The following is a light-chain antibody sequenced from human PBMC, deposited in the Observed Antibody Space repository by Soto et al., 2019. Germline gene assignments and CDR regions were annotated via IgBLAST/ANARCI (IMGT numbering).Light chain of an antibody. CDR1: HSVSINS. CDR2: DAS. V-gene: IGKV3-20*01. CDR3: QQYGHSPYT. J-gene: IGKJ2*01. Sequence: EIVLTQSPDTLSLSPGDRATISCRASHSVSINSLAWYQQQPGQAPRLLIYDASSRATGIPDRFSGSGSGTDFTLAISRLEPEDFAVYYCQQYGHSPYTFGQGTNLEIK.